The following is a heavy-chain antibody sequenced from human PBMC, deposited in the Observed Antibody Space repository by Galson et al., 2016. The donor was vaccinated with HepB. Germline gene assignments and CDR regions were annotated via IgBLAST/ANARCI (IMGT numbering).Heavy chain of an antibody. V-gene: IGHV4-31*03. CDR2: MYYTGTT. Sequence: TLSLTCTVSGGSISGGPYYWNWIRQHPGKGLEWIGYMYYTGTTYYNPSLKSRVTISEDTSKNQFSLRLRSVTAADTAVYFCARDYGDYTGANWYFDLWGRGTLVTVSS. CDR3: ARDYGDYTGANWYFDL. D-gene: IGHD4-17*01. CDR1: GGSISGGPYY. J-gene: IGHJ2*01.